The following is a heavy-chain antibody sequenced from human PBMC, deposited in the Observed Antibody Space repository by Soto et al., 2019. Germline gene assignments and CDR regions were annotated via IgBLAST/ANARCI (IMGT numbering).Heavy chain of an antibody. J-gene: IGHJ4*02. D-gene: IGHD5-18*01. Sequence: QVQLVQSGAEVKKPESSVKVSCKAPGGTFSTYAISWVRQAPGQGLEWMGGIIPMCGTANYALRFQDRVTITADESTNTVYMELSSLRSEDTAVYFCASGIQLWLRRINNGYSGWGQGTLVTVSS. CDR2: IIPMCGTA. V-gene: IGHV1-69*12. CDR1: GGTFSTYA. CDR3: ASGIQLWLRRINNGYSG.